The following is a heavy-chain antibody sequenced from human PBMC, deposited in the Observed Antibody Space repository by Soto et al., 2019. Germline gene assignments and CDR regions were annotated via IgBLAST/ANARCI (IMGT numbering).Heavy chain of an antibody. CDR1: GYSFTSYW. V-gene: IGHV5-51*01. D-gene: IGHD1-26*01. Sequence: PGEALKISCKGSGYSFTSYWIGWVRQMPGKGLEWMGIIYPGDSDTRYSPSFQGQVTISADKSISTAYLQWSSLKASDTAMYYCASTEDRENYYYYYMDVWGKGTTVTVSS. J-gene: IGHJ6*03. CDR2: IYPGDSDT. CDR3: ASTEDRENYYYYYMDV.